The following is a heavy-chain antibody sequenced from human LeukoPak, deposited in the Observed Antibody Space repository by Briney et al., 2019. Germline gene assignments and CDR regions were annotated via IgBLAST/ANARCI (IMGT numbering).Heavy chain of an antibody. CDR1: GFIVSRNY. Sequence: GGSLRLSCAASGFIVSRNYMSWVRQVPGKGLEWVSVMYSGGNTYYADSVKGRFTISRHSSKNTVSLQMNSLKPEDTAVYYCTRDPRTGPGAYWGQGTLVTVSS. D-gene: IGHD7-27*01. CDR3: TRDPRTGPGAY. CDR2: MYSGGNT. J-gene: IGHJ4*02. V-gene: IGHV3-53*04.